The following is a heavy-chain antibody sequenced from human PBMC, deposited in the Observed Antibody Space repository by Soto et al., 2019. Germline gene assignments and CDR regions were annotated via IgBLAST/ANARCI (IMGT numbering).Heavy chain of an antibody. V-gene: IGHV4-59*11. CDR2: VYYNGNT. Sequence: QVQLQASGPGLVKPSETLSLTCTVSGGSISNHYWSWIRQPPGKGLEWIGYVYYNGNTNYNPHLKSRVTMSVDTSQIQISLKLSSVTAADTAVYYCTRANWYAEYWGQGTLVTVSS. CDR1: GGSISNHY. D-gene: IGHD7-27*01. J-gene: IGHJ4*02. CDR3: TRANWYAEY.